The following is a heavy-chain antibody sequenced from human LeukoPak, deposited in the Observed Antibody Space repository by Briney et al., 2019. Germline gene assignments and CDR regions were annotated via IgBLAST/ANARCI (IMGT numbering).Heavy chain of an antibody. D-gene: IGHD6-19*01. CDR1: GVAISRGGYA. CDR3: VRGRYSSGWFKDKNWFDP. Sequence: PSETLSLTCAVSGVAISRGGYAWNWIRQPPGKGLEWIADIYHSGTTYYNPSLKSRATISVDTSKNQFSLKLSSVTAADTAVYYCVRGRYSSGWFKDKNWFDPWGQGIPVTVSS. CDR2: IYHSGTT. V-gene: IGHV4-30-4*07. J-gene: IGHJ5*02.